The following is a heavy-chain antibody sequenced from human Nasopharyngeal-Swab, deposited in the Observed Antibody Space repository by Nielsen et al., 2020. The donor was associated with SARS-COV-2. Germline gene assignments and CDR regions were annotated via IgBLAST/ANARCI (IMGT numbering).Heavy chain of an antibody. Sequence: WIGQPPGKGLEWIGSIYYSGATYYSPSLKSRLTISVDTSQNQFSLTVSSVTASDTAVYYCVRDNYYHYYMDVWGQGTTVTVSS. CDR2: IYYSGAT. J-gene: IGHJ6*03. V-gene: IGHV4-39*01. D-gene: IGHD2-15*01. CDR3: VRDNYYHYYMDV.